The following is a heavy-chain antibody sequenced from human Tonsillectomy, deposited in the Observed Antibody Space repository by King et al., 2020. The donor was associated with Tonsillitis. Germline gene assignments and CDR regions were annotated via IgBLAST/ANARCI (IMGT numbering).Heavy chain of an antibody. CDR1: GYTFTSYD. V-gene: IGHV1-8*01. J-gene: IGHJ6*02. CDR2: MNPNSGNT. Sequence: QLVQSGAEVKKPGASVKVSCKASGYTFTSYDINWVRQATGQGLEWMGWMNPNSGNTGYAQKFQGRVTMTRNTSISTAYMELSSLRSEDTAVYYCARGAPYYDCYYYYGMDVWGQGTTVTVSS. CDR3: ARGAPYYDCYYYYGMDV. D-gene: IGHD3-3*01.